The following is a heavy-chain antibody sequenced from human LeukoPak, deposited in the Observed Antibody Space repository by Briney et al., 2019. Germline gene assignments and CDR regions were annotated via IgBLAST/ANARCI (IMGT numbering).Heavy chain of an antibody. CDR1: GFTFSSYG. J-gene: IGHJ4*02. D-gene: IGHD3-16*02. CDR2: IRYDGSNK. V-gene: IGHV3-30*02. CDR3: PTRLSSSFDY. Sequence: GGSLRLSCAASGFTFSSYGMHWVRQAPGKGLEWVAFIRYDGSNKYYADSVKGRFTISRDNSKNTLYLQMNSLRAEDTAVYYCPTRLSSSFDYWGQGTLVTVSS.